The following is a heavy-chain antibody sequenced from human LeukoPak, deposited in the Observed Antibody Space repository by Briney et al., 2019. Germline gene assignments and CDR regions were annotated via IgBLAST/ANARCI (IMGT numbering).Heavy chain of an antibody. J-gene: IGHJ4*02. CDR2: MNPNSGDT. CDR1: GYTFANYD. Sequence: ASVKVSCKASGYTFANYDITWVRQAPGQGLEWMGWMNPNSGDTGYAQKFQGRVSMTRDTSITTAYMELSSLRSEDTAVYYCARGTFDYWGQGTLVTVSS. V-gene: IGHV1-8*01. CDR3: ARGTFDY.